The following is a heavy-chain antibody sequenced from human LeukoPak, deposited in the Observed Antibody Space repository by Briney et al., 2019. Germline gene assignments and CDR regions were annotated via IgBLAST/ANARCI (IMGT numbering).Heavy chain of an antibody. J-gene: IGHJ5*02. Sequence: PSETLSLTCTVSGGSISSYYWSWIRQPAGKGLEWIGRIYTSGSTNYNPSLKSRVTMSVDTSKNQFSLKLSSVTAADTAVYYCARGLPGIAAAGIPFFGENWFDPWGQGTLVTVSS. D-gene: IGHD6-13*01. CDR2: IYTSGST. CDR1: GGSISSYY. V-gene: IGHV4-4*07. CDR3: ARGLPGIAAAGIPFFGENWFDP.